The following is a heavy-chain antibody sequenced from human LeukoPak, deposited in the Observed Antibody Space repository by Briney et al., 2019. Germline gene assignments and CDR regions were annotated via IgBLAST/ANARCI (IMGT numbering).Heavy chain of an antibody. V-gene: IGHV3-21*01. CDR1: GFTFSSYS. CDR3: ARDWGSSGSYYNVLDY. J-gene: IGHJ4*02. D-gene: IGHD3-10*01. CDR2: ISSSSSYI. Sequence: PGGSLRLPCAASGFTFSSYSMNWVRQAPGKGLEWVSSISSSSSYIYYADSVKGRFTISRDNAKNSLYLQMNSLRAEDTAVYYCARDWGSSGSYYNVLDYWGQGTLVTVSS.